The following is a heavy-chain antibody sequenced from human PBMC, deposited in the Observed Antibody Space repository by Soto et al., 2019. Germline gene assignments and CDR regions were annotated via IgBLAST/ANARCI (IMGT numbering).Heavy chain of an antibody. CDR3: ARCYRSSGWYRFDY. V-gene: IGHV1-18*01. J-gene: IGHJ4*02. Sequence: ASVKVSCKASGGTFSSYAISWVRQAPGQGLEWMGWISAYNGNTNYAQKLQGRVTMTTDTSTSTAYMELRSLRSDDTAVYYCARCYRSSGWYRFDYWGQGTLVTVSS. D-gene: IGHD6-19*01. CDR2: ISAYNGNT. CDR1: GGTFSSYA.